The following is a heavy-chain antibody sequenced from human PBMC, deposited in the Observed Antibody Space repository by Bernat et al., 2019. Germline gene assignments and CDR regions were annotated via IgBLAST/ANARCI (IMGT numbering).Heavy chain of an antibody. CDR2: IYYSGST. V-gene: IGHV4-39*01. Sequence: QLQLQESGPGLVKPSETLSLTCTVSGGSISSSSYYWGWIRQPPGKGLEWIGSIYYSGSTYYNPSLKSRVTISVDTSKNQFSLKLSSVTAADTAVYYCARHSVRLVQYFQHWGQGTLVTVSS. J-gene: IGHJ1*01. CDR1: GGSISSSSYY. D-gene: IGHD6-19*01. CDR3: ARHSVRLVQYFQH.